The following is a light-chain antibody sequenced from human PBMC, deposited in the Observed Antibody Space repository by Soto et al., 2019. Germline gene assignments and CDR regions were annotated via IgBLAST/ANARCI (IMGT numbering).Light chain of an antibody. CDR3: QSYDSSLSGWV. Sequence: QSALTQPPSVSGAPGQRVTISCTGSSSNIGAGYDVHWYQQLPGTAPKLLIYGNSNRPSGVPDRFSGSKSGTSASLAITGLQAEDEADYYCQSYDSSLSGWVFVTGTKVTVL. V-gene: IGLV1-40*01. CDR2: GNS. CDR1: SSNIGAGYD. J-gene: IGLJ1*01.